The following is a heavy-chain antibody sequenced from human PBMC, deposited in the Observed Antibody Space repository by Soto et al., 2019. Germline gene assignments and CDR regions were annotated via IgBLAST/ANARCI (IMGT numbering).Heavy chain of an antibody. J-gene: IGHJ6*02. Sequence: NPSETLSLTGPGCGGSISSSYWSWILQPPGNGLEWIGYIYYSGSTNYNPSLKSRVTISVDTSKNQFSLKLSSLTAADTAVYHSARGAPASSSSLNYYHYGMDVCGQGTTVTVSS. D-gene: IGHD6-6*01. CDR1: GGSISSSY. CDR2: IYYSGST. V-gene: IGHV4-59*01. CDR3: ARGAPASSSSLNYYHYGMDV.